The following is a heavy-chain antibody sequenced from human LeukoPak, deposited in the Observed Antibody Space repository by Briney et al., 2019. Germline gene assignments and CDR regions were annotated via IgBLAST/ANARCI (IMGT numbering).Heavy chain of an antibody. Sequence: SQTLSLTCAISGESVSSKSATWNWIRQSPSRGLEWLGRTYYRSKWYNDYALSVNSRITINPDTSKNQFSLQLNSVTPEDTAVYHCARLGSFEDYWGQGTLVTVSS. J-gene: IGHJ4*02. V-gene: IGHV6-1*01. CDR3: ARLGSFEDY. D-gene: IGHD1-26*01. CDR2: TYYRSKWYN. CDR1: GESVSSKSAT.